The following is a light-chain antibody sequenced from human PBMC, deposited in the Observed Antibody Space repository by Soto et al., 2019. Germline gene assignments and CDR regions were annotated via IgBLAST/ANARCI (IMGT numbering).Light chain of an antibody. Sequence: QSALTQPASVSGSLGQSITISCTGTEVGAHRFVSWYQQFPGTAPKLLIYEVIKRPSGISPRFSGSKAGNTASLTISGLQADDEADYFCSTYISASTSFGGGTKLTVL. CDR3: STYISASTS. CDR2: EVI. J-gene: IGLJ2*01. CDR1: EVGAHRF. V-gene: IGLV2-14*01.